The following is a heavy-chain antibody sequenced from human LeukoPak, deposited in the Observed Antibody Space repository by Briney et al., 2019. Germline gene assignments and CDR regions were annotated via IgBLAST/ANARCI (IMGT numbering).Heavy chain of an antibody. CDR3: ARDGGYYDSSGYS. CDR1: GYTFTGYY. Sequence: ASVKVSCKASGYTFTGYYMHWVRQAPGQGLEWMGWINPNSGGTNYAQKFQGRVTMTRDTSISTAYMELSSLRSEDTAVYYCARDGGYYDSSGYSWGQGTLVTVSS. CDR2: INPNSGGT. J-gene: IGHJ4*02. D-gene: IGHD3-22*01. V-gene: IGHV1-2*02.